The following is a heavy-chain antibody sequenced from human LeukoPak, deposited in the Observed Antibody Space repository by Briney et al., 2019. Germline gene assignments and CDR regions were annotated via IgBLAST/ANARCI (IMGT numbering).Heavy chain of an antibody. CDR2: ISPYNGNT. CDR3: TRTVLDCKNGVCYDY. J-gene: IGHJ4*02. Sequence: ASVKVSCKASGYTFTNYGISWVRQAPGQGLEWMGWISPYNGNTNYAQKLQGRVTVTTDTSTSTAYVELRSLTSDDTAVYYCTRTVLDCKNGVCYDYWGQGTLVTVSS. V-gene: IGHV1-18*01. CDR1: GYTFTNYG. D-gene: IGHD2-8*01.